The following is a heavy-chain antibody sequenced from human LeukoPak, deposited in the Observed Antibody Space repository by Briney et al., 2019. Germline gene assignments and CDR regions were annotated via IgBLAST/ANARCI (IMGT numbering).Heavy chain of an antibody. J-gene: IGHJ4*02. CDR2: ISNNGGYT. D-gene: IGHD1-26*01. Sequence: PGGSLRLSCAASGFTFSSSAMSWVRQAPGKGLEWVSAISNNGGYTYYADSVTGRFTISRDNSRNTLCLQMNSLRGDDTAVYYCAKDVGKWESLHFFDYWGQGTLVTVSS. CDR3: AKDVGKWESLHFFDY. CDR1: GFTFSSSA. V-gene: IGHV3-23*01.